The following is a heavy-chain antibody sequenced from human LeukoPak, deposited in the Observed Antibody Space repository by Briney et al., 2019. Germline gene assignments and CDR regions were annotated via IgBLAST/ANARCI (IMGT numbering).Heavy chain of an antibody. D-gene: IGHD4/OR15-4a*01. CDR2: IQYDGSNK. V-gene: IGHV3-30*02. J-gene: IGHJ4*02. Sequence: GGSLRLSCAASGLTFSNYGMHWLRQAPGKGLEWVTCIQYDGSNKKYVHSVKGRFTISRDNSKNTLYLQMNSLSAEDTAVYYCAKEGHTDAVGAKVDDWGQGTLVTVSA. CDR3: AKEGHTDAVGAKVDD. CDR1: GLTFSNYG.